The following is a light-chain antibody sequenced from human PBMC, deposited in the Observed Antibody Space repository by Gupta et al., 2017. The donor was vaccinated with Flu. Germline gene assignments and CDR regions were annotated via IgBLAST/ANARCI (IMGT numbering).Light chain of an antibody. Sequence: EILMTQSPATLSVSPGERATLSCRASQSVVSDLAWYQQKPGQAPRLLIYGASSRDTGVPARFSGSGYGTEFTLTISSRQSEDFAVYYCQQNNNWPPITFGGGTKVEIK. CDR1: QSVVSD. V-gene: IGKV3-15*01. J-gene: IGKJ4*01. CDR3: QQNNNWPPIT. CDR2: GAS.